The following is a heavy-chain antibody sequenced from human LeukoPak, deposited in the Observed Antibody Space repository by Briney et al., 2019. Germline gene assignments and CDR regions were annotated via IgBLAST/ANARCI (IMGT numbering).Heavy chain of an antibody. CDR1: GYTFSNYA. CDR3: AKPTWGDGGSSGWSAFDY. V-gene: IGHV3-23*01. Sequence: GGSLRLSCTASGYTFSNYAMSWVRQAPGKGLEWVSDISGSGGSTYYADSVKGRFTVSRDNSKNTLYLQVSSLRAEDTAVYYCAKPTWGDGGSSGWSAFDYWGQGTLVTVSS. J-gene: IGHJ4*02. CDR2: ISGSGGST. D-gene: IGHD6-19*01.